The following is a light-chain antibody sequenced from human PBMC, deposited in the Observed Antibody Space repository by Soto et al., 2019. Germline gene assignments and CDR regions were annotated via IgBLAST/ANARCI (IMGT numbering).Light chain of an antibody. CDR2: GAS. CDR3: QQYNNWPKT. Sequence: EIVMTQSPGTVSVSPGERATLSCRASQSVNSNLAWYQQKPGQAPRLLIHGASARATGIPARFSGSGSGTEFTLTISSLQSEDFAVYYCQQYNNWPKTFGQGTKVEIK. J-gene: IGKJ1*01. CDR1: QSVNSN. V-gene: IGKV3-15*01.